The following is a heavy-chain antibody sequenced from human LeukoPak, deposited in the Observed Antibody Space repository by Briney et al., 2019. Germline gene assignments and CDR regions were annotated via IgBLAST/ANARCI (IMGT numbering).Heavy chain of an antibody. V-gene: IGHV3-23*01. D-gene: IGHD6-19*01. CDR3: AKESSSGGLDY. Sequence: GGSLRLSCAASGFTFSSYALTWVRQAPGKGLEWVSTVSNSGGSTYYADSVKGRFTISRDNSKNALYLQMNSLRAEDTAIYYCAKESSSGGLDYWGQGTLVTVSS. CDR1: GFTFSSYA. J-gene: IGHJ4*02. CDR2: VSNSGGST.